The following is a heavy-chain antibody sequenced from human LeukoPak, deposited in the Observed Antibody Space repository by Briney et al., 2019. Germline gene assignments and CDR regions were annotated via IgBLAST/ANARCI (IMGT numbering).Heavy chain of an antibody. CDR1: GITFSSYS. J-gene: IGHJ4*02. V-gene: IGHV3-7*03. D-gene: IGHD2-15*01. CDR2: IKQDGSEK. CDR3: AKAPVTTCSGAYCYPFDY. Sequence: GGSLRLSCVASGITFSSYSMNWVRQAPGTGLEWVANIKQDGSEKYYVDSVKGRFTISRDSSKNTLYLQMNSLRAGDAAVYYCAKAPVTTCSGAYCYPFDYWSQGTLVTVSS.